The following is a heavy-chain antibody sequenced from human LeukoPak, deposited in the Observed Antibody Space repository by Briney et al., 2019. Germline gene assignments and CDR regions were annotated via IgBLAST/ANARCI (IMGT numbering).Heavy chain of an antibody. CDR2: ISGSGGST. Sequence: GASLRLSCAASGFTFSSYAMSWVRQAPGKGLEWVSAISGSGGSTYYADSVKGRFTISRDNSKNTLYLQMNSLRAEDTAVYYCARDAQGGGSYYFDYWGQGTLVTVSS. V-gene: IGHV3-23*01. J-gene: IGHJ4*02. D-gene: IGHD1-26*01. CDR1: GFTFSSYA. CDR3: ARDAQGGGSYYFDY.